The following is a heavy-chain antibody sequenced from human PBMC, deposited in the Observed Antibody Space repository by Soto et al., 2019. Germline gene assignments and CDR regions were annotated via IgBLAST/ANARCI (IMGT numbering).Heavy chain of an antibody. Sequence: ASVKVFCKASGYTFTSYGISWVRQAPGQGLEWMGWISAYNGNTNYAQKLQGRVTMTTDTSTSTAYMELRSLRSEDMAVYYCARVATTHDAFDIWGQGTMVTVSS. J-gene: IGHJ3*02. V-gene: IGHV1-18*03. CDR3: ARVATTHDAFDI. CDR2: ISAYNGNT. D-gene: IGHD5-12*01. CDR1: GYTFTSYG.